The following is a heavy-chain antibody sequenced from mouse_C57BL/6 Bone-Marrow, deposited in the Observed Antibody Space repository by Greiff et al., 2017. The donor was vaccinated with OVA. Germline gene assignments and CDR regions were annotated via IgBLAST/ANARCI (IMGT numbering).Heavy chain of an antibody. CDR3: ARRGIPFDE. CDR1: GYTFTSSW. Sequence: QVQLQQPGAELVQPGASVKMSCKASGYTFTSSWITWVKQRPGQGLEWIGDIYPGSVGTSYNEKFKSKATLTVDTSSTTAYMQLSSLTSEVSAVYYCARRGIPFDEWSQGTTRTGSS. V-gene: IGHV1-55*01. J-gene: IGHJ2*01. CDR2: IYPGSVGT.